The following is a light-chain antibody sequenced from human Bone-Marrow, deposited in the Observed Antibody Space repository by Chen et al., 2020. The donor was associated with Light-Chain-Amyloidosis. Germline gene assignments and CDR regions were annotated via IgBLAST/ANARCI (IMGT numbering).Light chain of an antibody. CDR3: QVWDRSSDRPV. V-gene: IGLV3-21*02. Sequence: SYVLTQPSSVSVAPGQTATIACGGNNIGSTSVHWYHQTPGQAPLLVVYDDSDRPSGIPERLYGSNSGNTATLTISRVEAGDEADYYCQVWDRSSDRPVFGGGTKLTVL. J-gene: IGLJ3*02. CDR2: DDS. CDR1: NIGSTS.